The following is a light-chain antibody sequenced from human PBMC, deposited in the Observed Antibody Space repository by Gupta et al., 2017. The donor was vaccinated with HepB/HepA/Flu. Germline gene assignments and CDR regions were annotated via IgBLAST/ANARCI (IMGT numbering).Light chain of an antibody. CDR1: NSNIGTNF. CDR3: AVWDDNVNHGV. V-gene: IGLV1-47*01. Sequence: QSVVTQTASVSGTPGQRLTMSCSGSNSNIGTNFVYWYQQFPGIAPKILIYRNNERPSGVPDRFSGSKSGTSVSLVISGLRSEDEANYYCAVWDDNVNHGVFGGGTKVTVL. CDR2: RNN. J-gene: IGLJ3*02.